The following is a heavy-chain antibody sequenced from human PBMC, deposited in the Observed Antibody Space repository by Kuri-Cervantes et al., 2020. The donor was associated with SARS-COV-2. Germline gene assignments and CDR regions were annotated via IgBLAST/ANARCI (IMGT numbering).Heavy chain of an antibody. CDR2: IKQDGSEK. Sequence: GESLKISCAASGFTFSSYWMSWVRQAPGKGLEWVANIKQDGSEKYYVDSVKGRFTISRDNAKNSLYLQMNSLRAEDTAVYYCARKRNNDDFWSGPIYYFDYWGQGTLVTVSS. CDR3: ARKRNNDDFWSGPIYYFDY. J-gene: IGHJ4*02. V-gene: IGHV3-7*01. D-gene: IGHD3-3*01. CDR1: GFTFSSYW.